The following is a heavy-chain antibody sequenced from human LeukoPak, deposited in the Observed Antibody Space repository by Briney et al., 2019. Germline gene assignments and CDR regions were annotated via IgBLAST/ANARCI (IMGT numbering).Heavy chain of an antibody. CDR2: IYYSGST. D-gene: IGHD5-18*01. CDR3: ARGSTAMVTVNYYYYMDV. Sequence: SETLSLTCTVSGYSISSGYYWGWIRQPPGKGLEWIGYIYYSGSTNYNPSLKSRVTISVDTSKNQFSLKLSSVTAADTAVYYCARGSTAMVTVNYYYYMDVWGKGTTVTVSS. CDR1: GYSISSGYY. J-gene: IGHJ6*03. V-gene: IGHV4-38-2*02.